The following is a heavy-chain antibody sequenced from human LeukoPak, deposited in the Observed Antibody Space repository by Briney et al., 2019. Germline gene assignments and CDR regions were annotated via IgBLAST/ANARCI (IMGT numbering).Heavy chain of an antibody. D-gene: IGHD3-22*01. CDR3: ARVPYDSSGTLNYYFDY. V-gene: IGHV1-69*13. J-gene: IGHJ4*02. CDR1: GGTFSSYA. CDR2: IIPIFGTA. Sequence: ASVKVSCKASGGTFSSYAISWVRQAPGQGLEWMGGIIPIFGTANYAQKFQGRVTITADESTSTAYMELSSLRSEDTAVYYCARVPYDSSGTLNYYFDYWGQGTLSPSPQ.